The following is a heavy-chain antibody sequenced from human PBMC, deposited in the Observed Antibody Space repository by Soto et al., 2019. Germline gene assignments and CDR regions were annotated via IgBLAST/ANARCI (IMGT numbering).Heavy chain of an antibody. CDR1: GGTFSSYA. D-gene: IGHD3-22*01. J-gene: IGHJ4*02. CDR3: ARDDGYYDSSGYSHFDY. Sequence: QVQLVQSGAEVKKPGSSVKVSCKASGGTFSSYAIRWVRQAPGQGLEWMGGIIPIFGTANYAQKFQGRVTITADESTSTAYMELSSLRSEDTAVYYCARDDGYYDSSGYSHFDYWGQGTLVTVSS. V-gene: IGHV1-69*12. CDR2: IIPIFGTA.